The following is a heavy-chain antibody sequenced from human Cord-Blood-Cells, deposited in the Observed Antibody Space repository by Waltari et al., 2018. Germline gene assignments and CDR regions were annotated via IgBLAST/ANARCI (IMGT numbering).Heavy chain of an antibody. J-gene: IGHJ3*02. CDR1: GFTFDEYT. CDR2: ISWDGGST. Sequence: EVQLVESGGVVVQPGGSLRLSCAASGFTFDEYTMHWVRQAPGKGLEWVSLISWDGGSTYYADSVKGRFTISRDNSKNSLYLQMNSLRTEDTTLYYCAKGGIAAADAFDIWGQGTMVTVSS. CDR3: AKGGIAAADAFDI. D-gene: IGHD6-13*01. V-gene: IGHV3-43*01.